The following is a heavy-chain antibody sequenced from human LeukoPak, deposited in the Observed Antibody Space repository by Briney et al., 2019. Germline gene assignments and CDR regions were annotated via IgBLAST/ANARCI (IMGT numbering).Heavy chain of an antibody. CDR2: ISSGRTYI. CDR1: GFTFSSHW. J-gene: IGHJ6*02. D-gene: IGHD3-22*01. CDR3: ARTYDSSGYYRLPLSYGMDV. V-gene: IGHV3-21*01. Sequence: PGGSLRLSCTGSGFTFSSHWMSWVRQAPGEGLEWVSSISSGRTYIYYADSVKGRFTISRDNAKNSLYLQMNSLRAEDTAVYYCARTYDSSGYYRLPLSYGMDVWGQGTTVTVSS.